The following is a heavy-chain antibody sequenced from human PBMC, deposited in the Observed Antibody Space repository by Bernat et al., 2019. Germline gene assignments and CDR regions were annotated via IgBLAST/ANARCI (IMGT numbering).Heavy chain of an antibody. J-gene: IGHJ4*02. D-gene: IGHD3-22*01. V-gene: IGHV3-23*01. CDR3: AKDPYYYDSSGQDY. CDR1: GFTFSSYA. Sequence: EVQLLESGGGLVQPGGSLRLSCAASGFTFSSYAMSWVRQAPGKGLEWVSAISGSGGSTYYADSVNGRFTISRDNSKNTLYLQMNSLRAEDTAVYYCAKDPYYYDSSGQDYWGQGTLVTVSS. CDR2: ISGSGGST.